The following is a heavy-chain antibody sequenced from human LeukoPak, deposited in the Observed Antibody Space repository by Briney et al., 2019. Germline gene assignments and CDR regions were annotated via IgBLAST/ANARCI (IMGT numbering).Heavy chain of an antibody. Sequence: PGRSLRLSCAASGFTFSSYGMHWVRQAPGKGLEWVAVISYDGSNKYYADSVKGRFTISRENAKSSLYLQMNSLRAGDTAVYYCVRGGEIGFDSWGQGTLVTVSS. CDR2: ISYDGSNK. CDR3: VRGGEIGFDS. V-gene: IGHV3-30*03. J-gene: IGHJ5*01. D-gene: IGHD3-16*01. CDR1: GFTFSSYG.